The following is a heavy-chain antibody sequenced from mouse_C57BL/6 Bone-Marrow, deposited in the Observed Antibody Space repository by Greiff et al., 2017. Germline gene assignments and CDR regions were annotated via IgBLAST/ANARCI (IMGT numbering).Heavy chain of an antibody. CDR2: IYPRSGNT. Sequence: QVQLQQSGAELARPGASVKLSCKASGYTFTSYGISWVKQRTVQGLEWIGEIYPRSGNTYYNEKFKGKAALTADKSSRTAYMELRSLTSEDSAVYFCARRNYYGSSAFAYWGQGTLVTVSA. CDR3: ARRNYYGSSAFAY. CDR1: GYTFTSYG. D-gene: IGHD1-1*01. V-gene: IGHV1-81*01. J-gene: IGHJ3*01.